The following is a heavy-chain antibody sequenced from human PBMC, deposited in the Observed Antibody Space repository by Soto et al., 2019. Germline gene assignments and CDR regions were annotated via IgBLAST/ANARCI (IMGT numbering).Heavy chain of an antibody. V-gene: IGHV4-34*01. J-gene: IGHJ6*02. CDR2: VNHGGTS. D-gene: IGHD3-10*01. Sequence: SQTLPLPNTVPGGFFSRYYWVLIRQPPGKGLEWIGEVNHGGTSNYNPSLKSRAIISVDTSKNQFSLKLTSVTAEDTALYFFVILSFLRSGDLFFGLAVFGQATMVT. CDR3: VILSFLRSGDLFFGLAV. CDR1: GGFFSRYY.